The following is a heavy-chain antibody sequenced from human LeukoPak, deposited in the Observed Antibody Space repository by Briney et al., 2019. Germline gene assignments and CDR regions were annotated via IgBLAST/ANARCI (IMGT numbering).Heavy chain of an antibody. CDR2: ISSNGGST. D-gene: IGHD6-13*01. J-gene: IGHJ5*02. V-gene: IGHV3-64*01. CDR1: GFTFNNYA. CDR3: ARATIVAAGNWFDP. Sequence: GGSLRLSCAASGFTFNNYAMYWVRQAPGKGLEYVSGISSNGGSTYYAHSVKGRFTISRDNSKNTLYLQMGSLRGEDTAMYYCARATIVAAGNWFDPWGQGTLVTVSS.